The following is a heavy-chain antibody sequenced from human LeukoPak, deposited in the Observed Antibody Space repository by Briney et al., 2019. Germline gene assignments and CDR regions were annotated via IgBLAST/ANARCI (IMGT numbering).Heavy chain of an antibody. CDR1: GGSFSGYY. Sequence: PSETLSLTCAVYGGSFSGYYWSWIRQPLGKGLEWIGEINHSGSTNYNPSLKSRVTISVDTSKNQFSLKLSSVTAADTAVYYCARGSRRWLHQNWGQGTLVTVSS. D-gene: IGHD5-24*01. CDR2: INHSGST. CDR3: ARGSRRWLHQN. V-gene: IGHV4-34*01. J-gene: IGHJ4*02.